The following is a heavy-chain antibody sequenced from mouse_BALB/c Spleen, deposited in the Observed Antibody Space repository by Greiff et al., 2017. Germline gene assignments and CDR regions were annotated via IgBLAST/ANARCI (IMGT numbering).Heavy chain of an antibody. CDR1: GYAFSSYW. Sequence: QVQLQQSGAELVRPGSSVKISCKASGYAFSSYWMNWVKQRPGQGLEWIGQIYPGDGDTNYNGKFKGKATLTADKSSSTAYMQLSSLTSEDSAVYFCARESPYSPFAYWGQGTLVTVSA. V-gene: IGHV1-80*01. CDR2: IYPGDGDT. CDR3: ARESPYSPFAY. J-gene: IGHJ3*01. D-gene: IGHD2-12*01.